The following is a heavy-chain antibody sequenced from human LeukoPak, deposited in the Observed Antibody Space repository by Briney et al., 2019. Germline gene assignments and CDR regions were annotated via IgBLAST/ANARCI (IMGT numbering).Heavy chain of an antibody. CDR1: GFTVSSNY. D-gene: IGHD5-12*01. CDR3: ASAVYSGYDSSPTDY. CDR2: IYSGGST. Sequence: GGSLRLSCAASGFTVSSNYMSWVRQAPGKGLEWVSVIYSGGSTYYADSVRGRFTISRDNSKNTLYLQMNSLRAEDTAVYYCASAVYSGYDSSPTDYWGQGTLVTVSS. V-gene: IGHV3-53*01. J-gene: IGHJ4*02.